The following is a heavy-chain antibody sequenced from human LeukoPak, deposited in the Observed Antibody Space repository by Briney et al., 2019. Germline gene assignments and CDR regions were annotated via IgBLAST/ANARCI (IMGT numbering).Heavy chain of an antibody. D-gene: IGHD3-22*01. J-gene: IGHJ4*02. CDR2: ISSSSSYT. Sequence: GGSLRLSCAASGFTFSTYSMNWVRQAPGKGLEWVSYISSSSSYTNYADSVKGRFTISRDNAKNSLYLQMNSLRAEDTAVYHCARGIGGSDYYDSSGYYNWGQGALVTVSS. CDR3: ARGIGGSDYYDSSGYYN. CDR1: GFTFSTYS. V-gene: IGHV3-11*05.